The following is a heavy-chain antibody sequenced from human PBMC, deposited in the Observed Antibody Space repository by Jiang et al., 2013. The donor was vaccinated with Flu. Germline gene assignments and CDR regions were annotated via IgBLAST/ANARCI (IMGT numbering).Heavy chain of an antibody. J-gene: IGHJ5*02. CDR1: GYTFNTHA. CDR2: INTKAGTP. CDR3: ARGGWYGKPGFDP. D-gene: IGHD6-19*01. Sequence: KTSGYTFNTHAMSWVRQVPGHGLEWMGWINTKAGTPTYAQGFTGRFVFSLDTSVSTAYLQIRSLEADDTAIYYCARGGWYGKPGFDPWGQGTLVTVSS. V-gene: IGHV7-4-1*02.